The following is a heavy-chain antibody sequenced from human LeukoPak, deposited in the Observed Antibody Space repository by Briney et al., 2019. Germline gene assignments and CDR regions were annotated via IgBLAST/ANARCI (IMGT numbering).Heavy chain of an antibody. V-gene: IGHV3-7*01. Sequence: GGSLRLSCAASGFAFDIYWMTWVRQAPGKGLEWVANIKKGGSVRRYADAVRGRFAVSRDNAKNSLYLQMNSLRADDTAVYYCVSLRVSTVRDSFDLWGQGTMVTVSS. CDR3: VSLRVSTVRDSFDL. CDR2: IKKGGSVR. CDR1: GFAFDIYW. J-gene: IGHJ3*01. D-gene: IGHD3-10*01.